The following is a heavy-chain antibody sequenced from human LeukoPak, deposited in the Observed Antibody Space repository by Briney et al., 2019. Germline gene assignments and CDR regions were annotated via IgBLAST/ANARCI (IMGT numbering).Heavy chain of an antibody. CDR2: IYYSGRT. CDR1: GGSISDYY. J-gene: IGHJ4*02. CDR3: ARDDGSGIAAAGTPY. D-gene: IGHD6-13*01. Sequence: SETLSLTCTVSGGSISDYYWNWMRQPPGKGLEWIGYIYYSGRTNYNPSLKSRVSISVDTSKNQFSLKLSSVTAADTAVYYCARDDGSGIAAAGTPYWGQGTLVTVSS. V-gene: IGHV4-59*01.